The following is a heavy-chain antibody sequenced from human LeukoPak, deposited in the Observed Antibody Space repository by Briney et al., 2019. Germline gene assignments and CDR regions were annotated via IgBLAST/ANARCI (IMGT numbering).Heavy chain of an antibody. D-gene: IGHD3-10*01. CDR3: ARHGVGEFYYMDV. CDR2: IYTSGYT. CDR1: GDSLSSSF. V-gene: IGHV4-4*07. J-gene: IGHJ6*03. Sequence: SETLSLTCTDSGDSLSSSFWSWIRQPAGKGLEWIGRIYTSGYTNYNPSLKSRVTMSVDPSKNQFSLKLNSLTAADTAVYYCARHGVGEFYYMDVWGKGTTVTISS.